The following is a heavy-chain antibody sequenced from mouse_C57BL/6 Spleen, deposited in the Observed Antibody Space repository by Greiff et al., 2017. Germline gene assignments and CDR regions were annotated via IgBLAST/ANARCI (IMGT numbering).Heavy chain of an antibody. CDR1: GFTFSSYA. Sequence: EVMLVESGGGLVKPGGSLKLSCAASGFTFSSYAMSWVRQTPEKRLEWVATISDGGSYTYYPDNVKGRFTISRDNAKNNLYLQMSHLKSEDTAMYYCARALHGLDYWGQGTTLTVAS. V-gene: IGHV5-4*03. J-gene: IGHJ2*01. D-gene: IGHD1-1*01. CDR2: ISDGGSYT. CDR3: ARALHGLDY.